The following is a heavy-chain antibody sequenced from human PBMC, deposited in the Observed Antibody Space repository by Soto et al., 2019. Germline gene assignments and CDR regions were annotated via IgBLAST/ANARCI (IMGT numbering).Heavy chain of an antibody. CDR1: GGSISSSNW. J-gene: IGHJ3*02. D-gene: IGHD1-1*01. V-gene: IGHV4-4*02. CDR2: IYHSGST. Sequence: QVQLQESGPGLVKPSGTLSLTCAVSGGSISSSNWWSWVRQPPGKGLEGIGEIYHSGSTNYNPSLKSRVTIPVDKSKHQFALQLSSVPAADTAVYYCARDLERGLHDAVDIWGQGTMVTVSS. CDR3: ARDLERGLHDAVDI.